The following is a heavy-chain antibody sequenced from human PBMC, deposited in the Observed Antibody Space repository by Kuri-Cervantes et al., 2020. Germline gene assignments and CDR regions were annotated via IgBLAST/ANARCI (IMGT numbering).Heavy chain of an antibody. J-gene: IGHJ1*01. CDR1: GFTFSSYS. D-gene: IGHD2-15*01. CDR2: IYHSGST. CDR3: ARLIRYCSGGSCYITDGYFQH. Sequence: ESLKISCAASGFTFSSYSMNWVRQPPGKGLEWIGEIYHSGSTYYNPSLKSRVTISVDTSKNQFSLKLSSVTAADTAVYYCARLIRYCSGGSCYITDGYFQHWGQGTLVTVSS. V-gene: IGHV4-34*01.